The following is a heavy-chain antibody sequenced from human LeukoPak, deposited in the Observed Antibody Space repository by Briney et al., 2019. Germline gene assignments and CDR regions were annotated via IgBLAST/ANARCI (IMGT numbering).Heavy chain of an antibody. CDR3: ARDPHSSGYYWDYFDY. V-gene: IGHV3-30-3*01. D-gene: IGHD3-22*01. CDR1: GFTFSRYD. Sequence: GRSLRLSCAASGFTFSRYDMHWVRQAPGKGLEWVALISYDGSNKYYPDSVKGRFTISRDDSKNTLYLQMNSLRAEDTAVYYCARDPHSSGYYWDYFDYWGQGTLVTVSS. CDR2: ISYDGSNK. J-gene: IGHJ4*02.